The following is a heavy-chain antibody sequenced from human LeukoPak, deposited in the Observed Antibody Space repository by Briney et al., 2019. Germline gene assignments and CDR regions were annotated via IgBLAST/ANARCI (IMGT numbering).Heavy chain of an antibody. J-gene: IGHJ4*02. Sequence: GGSLRLSCAASGFTFSSYAMSWVRQAPGKGLEWVSAISGSGGSTYYADSVKGRFTISRDNSKNTLYLQMNSLRAEDTAVYYCARSFGEWLVPFDYWGQGTLVTVSS. CDR1: GFTFSSYA. CDR2: ISGSGGST. CDR3: ARSFGEWLVPFDY. D-gene: IGHD6-19*01. V-gene: IGHV3-23*01.